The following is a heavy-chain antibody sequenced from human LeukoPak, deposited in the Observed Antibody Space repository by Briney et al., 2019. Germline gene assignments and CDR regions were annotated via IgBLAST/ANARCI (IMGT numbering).Heavy chain of an antibody. J-gene: IGHJ4*02. CDR3: ARGVWFGVADY. Sequence: SETLSLTCAVYGGSFSGYYWSWIRQPPGKGLEWIGEINHSGSTNYNPSLKSRVTIPVDTSKNQFSLKLSSVTAADTAVYYCARGVWFGVADYWGQGTLVTVSS. CDR1: GGSFSGYY. V-gene: IGHV4-34*01. D-gene: IGHD3-10*01. CDR2: INHSGST.